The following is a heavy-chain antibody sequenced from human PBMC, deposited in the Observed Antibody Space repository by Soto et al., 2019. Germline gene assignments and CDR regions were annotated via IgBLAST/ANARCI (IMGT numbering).Heavy chain of an antibody. CDR2: IYYSGST. Sequence: QVQLQESGPGLVKPSQTLSLTCTVSGGSINSGDYYWSWIRQPPGKGLEWIGYIYYSGSTYYNPPRRSRVTVSIDTSKTHFFLNLSSVTAADTAVYYCARIGLTTALLWGQGTLVTVSS. J-gene: IGHJ4*02. CDR3: ARIGLTTALL. D-gene: IGHD4-17*01. V-gene: IGHV4-30-4*01. CDR1: GGSINSGDYY.